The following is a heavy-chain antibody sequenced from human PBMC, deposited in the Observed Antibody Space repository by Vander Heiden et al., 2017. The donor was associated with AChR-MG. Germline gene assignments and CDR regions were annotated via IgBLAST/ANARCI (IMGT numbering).Heavy chain of an antibody. CDR3: ARDGYYYYYYGMDV. CDR1: GFPFGRYA. V-gene: IGHV3-30-3*01. CDR2: ISYDGSNK. D-gene: IGHD5-12*01. J-gene: IGHJ6*02. Sequence: QVQLVESGGGVVQPGRSLRLSCAASGFPFGRYAMHGGRQPPGKGLEWVAVISYDGSNKYYADSVKGRFTISRDNSKNTLYLQMNSLRAEDTAVYYCARDGYYYYYYGMDVWGQGTTVTASS.